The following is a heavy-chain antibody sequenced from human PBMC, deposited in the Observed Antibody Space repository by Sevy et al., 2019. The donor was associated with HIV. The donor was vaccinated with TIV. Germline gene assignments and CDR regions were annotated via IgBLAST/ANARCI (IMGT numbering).Heavy chain of an antibody. V-gene: IGHV3-48*02. D-gene: IGHD4-17*01. J-gene: IGHJ4*02. Sequence: GGSLRLSCAASGFTFSSYAMSWVRQAPGKGLEWVSYISSSSSTIYYADSVKGRFTISRDNAKNSLYLQMNSLRDEDTAVYYCARDDDYGDYGTGFDYWGQGTLVTVSS. CDR1: GFTFSSYA. CDR3: ARDDDYGDYGTGFDY. CDR2: ISSSSSTI.